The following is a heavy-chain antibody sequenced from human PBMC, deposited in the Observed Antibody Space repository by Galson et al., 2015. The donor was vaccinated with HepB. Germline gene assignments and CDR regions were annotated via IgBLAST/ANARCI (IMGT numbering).Heavy chain of an antibody. CDR1: GFTFSTYW. CDR2: IKTDGSDK. V-gene: IGHV3-7*03. Sequence: SLRLSCAASGFTFSTYWMYWVRQAPGTGLEWVAAIKTDGSDKYYADSVKGRCTISRDNADNSLYLQINSLRNEDTAVYYCAKDHITGWSFDSWGQGTLVTVSS. J-gene: IGHJ4*02. D-gene: IGHD6-19*01. CDR3: AKDHITGWSFDS.